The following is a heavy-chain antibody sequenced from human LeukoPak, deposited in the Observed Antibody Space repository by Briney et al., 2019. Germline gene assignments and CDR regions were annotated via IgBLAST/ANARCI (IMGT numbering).Heavy chain of an antibody. V-gene: IGHV1-69*13. CDR1: GGTFSSYA. CDR2: IIPIFGTA. D-gene: IGHD6-13*01. Sequence: GASVKVSCKASGGTFSSYAISWVRQAPGQGLEWMGGIIPIFGTANYAQKCQGRVTITADESTSTAYMELSSLRSEDTAVYYCARRPRWSQYFQHWGQGTLVTVSS. J-gene: IGHJ1*01. CDR3: ARRPRWSQYFQH.